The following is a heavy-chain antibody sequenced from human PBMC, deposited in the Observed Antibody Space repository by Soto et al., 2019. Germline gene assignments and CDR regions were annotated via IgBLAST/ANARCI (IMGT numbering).Heavy chain of an antibody. CDR1: GGNFITFA. J-gene: IGHJ6*02. D-gene: IGHD7-27*01. V-gene: IGHV1-69*01. CDR2: SIPISSTT. CDR3: AKKQGIDPFGSYGMDV. Sequence: QVELVQSGAEVKKPGSSVKVSCKASGGNFITFAISWVRQAPGQGLEWMEESIPISSTTKSAHKFQDRVTISADGSSSTVHLELRSLKSEDTAIYFCAKKQGIDPFGSYGMDVWGQGTTVTVSS.